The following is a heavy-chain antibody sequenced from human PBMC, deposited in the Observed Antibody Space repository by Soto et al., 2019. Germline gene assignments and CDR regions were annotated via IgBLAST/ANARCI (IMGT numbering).Heavy chain of an antibody. Sequence: SETLSLTCTVSGGSVISGSYYWSWIRQPPGKGLEWIGYIYYSGSTNYNPSLKSRVTISVDTSKNQFSLKLSSVTAADTAVYYCAREVTIFGVVIAYFDYWGQGTLVTVSS. D-gene: IGHD3-3*01. J-gene: IGHJ4*02. CDR1: GGSVISGSYY. CDR3: AREVTIFGVVIAYFDY. CDR2: IYYSGST. V-gene: IGHV4-61*01.